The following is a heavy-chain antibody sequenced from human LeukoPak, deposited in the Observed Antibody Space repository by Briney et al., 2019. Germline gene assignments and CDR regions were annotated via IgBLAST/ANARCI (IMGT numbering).Heavy chain of an antibody. CDR2: IYYSGST. CDR3: AKDEVRYFDWSHHYYYGMDV. CDR1: GGSISSGGYY. D-gene: IGHD3-9*01. V-gene: IGHV4-31*03. J-gene: IGHJ6*04. Sequence: KSSQTLSLTCTVSGGSISSGGYYWSWIRQHPGKGLEWIGYIYYSGSTYYNPSLKCRVTISVDTSKNQFSLKLSSVTAADTAVYYCAKDEVRYFDWSHHYYYGMDVWGKGTTVTVSS.